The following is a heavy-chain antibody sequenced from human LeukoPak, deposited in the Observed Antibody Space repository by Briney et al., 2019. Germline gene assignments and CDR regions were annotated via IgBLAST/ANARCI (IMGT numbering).Heavy chain of an antibody. CDR3: ARDGSGWSSNWFDP. Sequence: ASVKVSCKAYGYTFTGYYINWVRQAPGQGLEWMGWINPNSGGTNYAQKFQGRVTLTRDTSIGTAYMELSRLRSDDTAAYYCARDGSGWSSNWFDPWGQGTLVTVSS. D-gene: IGHD6-19*01. CDR1: GYTFTGYY. CDR2: INPNSGGT. V-gene: IGHV1-2*02. J-gene: IGHJ5*02.